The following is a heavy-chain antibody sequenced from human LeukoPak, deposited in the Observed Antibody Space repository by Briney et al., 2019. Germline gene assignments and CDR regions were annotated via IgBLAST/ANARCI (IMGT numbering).Heavy chain of an antibody. CDR2: IRYNGNNQ. CDR3: AKDSAFYYIDV. J-gene: IGHJ6*03. Sequence: GGSLRLSCAASGFTFNSYGMHWVRQAPGKGLEWVAFIRYNGNNQYYADSVKGRFTISRDNSKNTLYLQMNSLKGDDTAVYYCAKDSAFYYIDVWGKGTTVIISS. V-gene: IGHV3-30*02. CDR1: GFTFNSYG. D-gene: IGHD3-10*01.